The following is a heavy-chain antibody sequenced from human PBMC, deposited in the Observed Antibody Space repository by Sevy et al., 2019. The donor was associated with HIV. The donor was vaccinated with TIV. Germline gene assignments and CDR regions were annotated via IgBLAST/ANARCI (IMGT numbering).Heavy chain of an antibody. D-gene: IGHD5-18*01. CDR1: GFTFDHHA. V-gene: IGHV3-9*01. J-gene: IGHJ2*01. CDR2: ISWNSASV. CDR3: AQVPGYSYGLALRYFDL. Sequence: GGSLRLSCAASGFTFDHHAMHWVRQTPGKGLEWVSGISWNSASVAYADSVKGRFTISRDNAKKSLYLQMNSLRSEDTALYYCAQVPGYSYGLALRYFDLWGRGTLVTVSS.